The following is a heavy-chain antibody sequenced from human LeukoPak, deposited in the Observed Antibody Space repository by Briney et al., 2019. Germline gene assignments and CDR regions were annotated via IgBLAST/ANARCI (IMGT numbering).Heavy chain of an antibody. CDR3: ARVNDLLTGYSWFDP. V-gene: IGHV5-51*01. D-gene: IGHD3-9*01. CDR1: GYSFTNYW. Sequence: EESLKISCKGSGYSFTNYWIGWVRQMPGKGLEWMGIIYPGDSDTRYSPSFQGQVTISADKSISTAYLQWSSLKASDTATYYCARVNDLLTGYSWFDPWGQGTLVTVSS. CDR2: IYPGDSDT. J-gene: IGHJ5*02.